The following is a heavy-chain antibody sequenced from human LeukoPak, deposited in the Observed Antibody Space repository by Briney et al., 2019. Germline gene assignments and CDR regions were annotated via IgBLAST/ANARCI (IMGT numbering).Heavy chain of an antibody. J-gene: IGHJ4*02. CDR1: GFFISSGYY. D-gene: IGHD4-11*01. Sequence: PSETLSLTCAVSGFFISSGYYWGWIRQPPGKGLEWIASIYRNGNTFYNPSLQCRVTISVDTSRNQISLQLGSATAADTAVYYCARAYSRTPGDYYFDSWGQGTVVTVSS. CDR3: ARAYSRTPGDYYFDS. CDR2: IYRNGNT. V-gene: IGHV4-38-2*01.